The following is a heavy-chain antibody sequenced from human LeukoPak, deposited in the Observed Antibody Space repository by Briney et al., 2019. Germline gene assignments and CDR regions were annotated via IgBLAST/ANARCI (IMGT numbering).Heavy chain of an antibody. D-gene: IGHD2-15*01. Sequence: PGGSLRLSCAASGFTFSSYAMHRVRQAPGKGLEWVAVISYDGSNKYYADSVKGRFTISRDNSKNTLYLQMNSLRAEDTAVYYCARDGGFQDIVVVVATASPDYWGQGTLVTVSS. V-gene: IGHV3-30*04. CDR1: GFTFSSYA. CDR2: ISYDGSNK. CDR3: ARDGGFQDIVVVVATASPDY. J-gene: IGHJ4*02.